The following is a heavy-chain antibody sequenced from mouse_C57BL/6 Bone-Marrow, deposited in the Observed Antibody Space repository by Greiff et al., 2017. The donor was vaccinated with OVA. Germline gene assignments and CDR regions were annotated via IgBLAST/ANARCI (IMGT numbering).Heavy chain of an antibody. Sequence: VQLKQSVAELVRPGASVKLSCTASGFNIKNTYMHWVKQRPEQGLEWIGRIDPEDGETKYAPKFQGKATITADTSSNTAYLQLSSLTSEDTAVYYCAVITTVVAPDYGGQGTTLTVSS. J-gene: IGHJ2*01. CDR1: GFNIKNTY. CDR2: IDPEDGET. V-gene: IGHV14-2*01. CDR3: AVITTVVAPDY. D-gene: IGHD1-1*01.